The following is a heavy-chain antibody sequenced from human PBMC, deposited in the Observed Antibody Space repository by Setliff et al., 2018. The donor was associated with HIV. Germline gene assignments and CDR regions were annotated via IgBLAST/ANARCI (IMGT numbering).Heavy chain of an antibody. CDR1: GGSISSGDYY. J-gene: IGHJ6*01. V-gene: IGHV4-30-4*08. D-gene: IGHD2-2*01. CDR3: ARGPSGRAPAPARAPHYYGLDL. Sequence: SETLSLTCTVSGGSISSGDYYWSWIRQPPGKGLEWIGNIYDSESTYYNPSLKSRVTISVDPSKNHFSLKLISVTAADTAVYYCARGPSGRAPAPARAPHYYGLDLWGPGTTGTVSS. CDR2: IYDSEST.